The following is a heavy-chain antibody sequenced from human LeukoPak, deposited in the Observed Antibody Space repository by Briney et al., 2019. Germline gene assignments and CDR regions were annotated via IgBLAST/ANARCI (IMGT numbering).Heavy chain of an antibody. CDR3: ARGRGRSYYYDSSGPDY. V-gene: IGHV3-30-3*01. CDR2: ISYDGSNK. CDR1: GFTFSSYA. Sequence: GRFLRLSCAASGFTFSSYAMHWVRQAPGKGLEWVAVISYDGSNKYYADSVKGRFTISRDNSKNTLYLQMNSLRAEDTAVYYCARGRGRSYYYDSSGPDYWGQGTLVTVSS. D-gene: IGHD3-22*01. J-gene: IGHJ4*02.